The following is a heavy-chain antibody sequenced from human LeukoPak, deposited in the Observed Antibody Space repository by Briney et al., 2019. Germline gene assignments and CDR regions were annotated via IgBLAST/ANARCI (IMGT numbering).Heavy chain of an antibody. J-gene: IGHJ4*02. Sequence: GGSLRLSCAASGFTFTNSWMMWVRQAPGKGLEWVSYISSSSSSTIYYADSVKGRFTISRDNAKNSLYLQMNSLRDEDTAVYYCMAGTKRVDYWGQGTLVTVSS. V-gene: IGHV3-48*02. CDR1: GFTFTNSW. D-gene: IGHD1-7*01. CDR3: MAGTKRVDY. CDR2: ISSSSSSTI.